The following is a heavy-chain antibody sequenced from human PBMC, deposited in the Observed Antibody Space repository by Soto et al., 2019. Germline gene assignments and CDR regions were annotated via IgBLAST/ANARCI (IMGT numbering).Heavy chain of an antibody. J-gene: IGHJ4*02. CDR3: ARTTTLENYFDY. D-gene: IGHD2-15*01. Sequence: QVQLQESGPGLVSPSETLSLTCTVSGGSFSNYYWSWIRQPPGKGLEWIGYIFYTGSSIYNPSLKSRVTMSVDMSKKEFSLNLSSVTAADTALDYCARTTTLENYFDYWGQGTLVTVSA. CDR2: IFYTGSS. CDR1: GGSFSNYY. V-gene: IGHV4-59*01.